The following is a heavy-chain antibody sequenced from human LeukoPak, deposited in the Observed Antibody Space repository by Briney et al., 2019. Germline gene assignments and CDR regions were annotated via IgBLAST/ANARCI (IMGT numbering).Heavy chain of an antibody. CDR1: GNYW. Sequence: GGSLRLSCAASGNYWMRWVRQVPGKGLVWVSHINSDGSWTSYADSVKGRFTISKDNAKNTVYLQMNSLRAEDTAVYYCVSFYETYWGRGTLVTVSS. J-gene: IGHJ4*02. CDR2: INSDGSWT. D-gene: IGHD2/OR15-2a*01. CDR3: VSFYETY. V-gene: IGHV3-74*01.